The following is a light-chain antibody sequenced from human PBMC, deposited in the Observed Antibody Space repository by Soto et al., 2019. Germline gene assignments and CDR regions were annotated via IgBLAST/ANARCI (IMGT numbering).Light chain of an antibody. CDR3: QSYGSSLSGYV. CDR2: ANT. CDR1: SSNIGAGYD. Sequence: QSVLTQPPSVSGAPGQRVTISCTGSSSNIGAGYDVHWYQQLPGTAPKLLIYANTNRPSGVPGRFSGSKSGTSASLAITGLQAEDEADYYCQSYGSSLSGYVFGTGTKVTVL. V-gene: IGLV1-40*01. J-gene: IGLJ1*01.